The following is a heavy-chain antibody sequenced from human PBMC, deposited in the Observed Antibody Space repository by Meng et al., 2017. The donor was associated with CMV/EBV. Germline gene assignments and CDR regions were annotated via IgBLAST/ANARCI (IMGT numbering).Heavy chain of an antibody. CDR2: ISSSSSYI. Sequence: GESLKISCAASGFTFDDYAMHWVRQAPGKGLEWVSSISSSSSYIYYADSVTGRFTISRDNAKNSLYLQMNSLRAEDTAVYYCARDKRFQGWFDPWGQGTLVTVSS. CDR3: ARDKRFQGWFDP. J-gene: IGHJ5*02. V-gene: IGHV3-21*01. D-gene: IGHD5-24*01. CDR1: GFTFDDYA.